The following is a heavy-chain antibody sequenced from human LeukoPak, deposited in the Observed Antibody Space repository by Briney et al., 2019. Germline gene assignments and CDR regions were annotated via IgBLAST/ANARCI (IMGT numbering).Heavy chain of an antibody. CDR3: ASGYDSSGYIPLAY. J-gene: IGHJ4*02. CDR2: INHSGST. V-gene: IGHV4-34*01. D-gene: IGHD3-22*01. Sequence: SETLSLNCAVYGGSFSGYYWRWIRQPPGKGLEWIGEINHSGSTNYNPSLKSRVTISVDTSKNQFSLKLSSATAADTAVYYCASGYDSSGYIPLAYWGQGTLVTVSS. CDR1: GGSFSGYY.